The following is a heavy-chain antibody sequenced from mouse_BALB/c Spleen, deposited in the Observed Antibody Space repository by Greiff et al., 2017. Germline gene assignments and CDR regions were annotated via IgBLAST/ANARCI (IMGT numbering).Heavy chain of an antibody. CDR2: IYPGSGST. V-gene: IGHV1-55*01. Sequence: QVQLQQPGAELVKPGTSVKLSCKASGYNFTSYWINWVKLRPGQGLEWIGDIYPGSGSTNYNEKFKSKATLTVDKSSNTAYMQLSSLTSEDSAVYYCARFSGAYWGQGTLVTVSA. J-gene: IGHJ3*01. CDR1: GYNFTSYW. CDR3: ARFSGAY.